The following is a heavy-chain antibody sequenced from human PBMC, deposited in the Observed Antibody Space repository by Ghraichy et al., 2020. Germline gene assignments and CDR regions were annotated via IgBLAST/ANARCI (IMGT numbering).Heavy chain of an antibody. V-gene: IGHV1-8*01. CDR1: GYTFSSHD. D-gene: IGHD2-21*01. CDR2: LNPNSGNT. J-gene: IGHJ4*02. CDR3: ARVTSCGDECYFHDY. Sequence: ASVKVSCKTSGYTFSSHDLNWVRQATGQGLEWMGWLNPNSGNTGYAQKFQGRVTMTRNTPISTFYMELSSLTFEDTAVYYCARVTSCGDECYFHDYWGQGTLVTVSS.